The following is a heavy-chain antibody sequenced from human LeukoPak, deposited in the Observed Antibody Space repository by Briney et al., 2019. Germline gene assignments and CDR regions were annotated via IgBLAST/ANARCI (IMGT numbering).Heavy chain of an antibody. CDR2: XXXNGGXT. J-gene: IGHJ1*01. D-gene: IGHD4-17*01. Sequence: PGGSLRLSCXASGFTFRXXXXXXXXXAXXXXLXXXXXXXXNGGXTYYADSVXXRFTISRDNSKNTLYLQMSSLRAEDTAMYYCVKDNYGDYAGGYFQRWGQGTLVTVSS. CDR1: GFTFRXXX. V-gene: IGHV3-64D*09. CDR3: VKDNYGDYAGGYFQR.